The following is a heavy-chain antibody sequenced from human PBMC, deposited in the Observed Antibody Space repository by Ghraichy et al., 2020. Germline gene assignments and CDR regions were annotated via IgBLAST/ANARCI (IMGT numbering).Heavy chain of an antibody. CDR2: IFHIGIT. D-gene: IGHD5-12*01. CDR1: GGSLSSSYY. Sequence: SQTLSLTCTVSGGSLSSSYYWGWIRQPPGKGLEWIGSIFHIGITYYSPSLKSRVTISVNTSKNQFSLKLSSVTAADTAVYYCARQPADIDPNWFDTWGQGTLVTVSS. V-gene: IGHV4-39*01. CDR3: ARQPADIDPNWFDT. J-gene: IGHJ5*02.